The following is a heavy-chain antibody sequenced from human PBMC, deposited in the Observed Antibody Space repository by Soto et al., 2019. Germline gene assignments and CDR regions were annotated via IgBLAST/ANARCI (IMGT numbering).Heavy chain of an antibody. CDR2: TRNKANSYSA. Sequence: GGSLRLSCAASGFSFSDYYMDWVRQDPGKGLEWVGRTRNKANSYSAEYAPSVKGRFTISRHDLEDSMYLQMNNLKTEDTAVYYCARDTGGSYDYWGQGALVTVSS. D-gene: IGHD1-26*01. CDR1: GFSFSDYY. J-gene: IGHJ4*02. V-gene: IGHV3-72*01. CDR3: ARDTGGSYDY.